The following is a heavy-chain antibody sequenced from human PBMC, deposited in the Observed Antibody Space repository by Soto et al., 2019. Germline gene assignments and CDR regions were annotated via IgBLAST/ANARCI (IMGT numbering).Heavy chain of an antibody. Sequence: SETLSLTCTVSGGSISSGGYYWSWIRQHPGKGLEWIGYIYYSGSTYYNPSLKSRVTISVDTSKNQFSLKLSSVTAADTAVYYCARVPNYEGEYYFDYWGQGTLVTVSS. J-gene: IGHJ4*02. V-gene: IGHV4-31*03. CDR3: ARVPNYEGEYYFDY. D-gene: IGHD1-7*01. CDR2: IYYSGST. CDR1: GGSISSGGYY.